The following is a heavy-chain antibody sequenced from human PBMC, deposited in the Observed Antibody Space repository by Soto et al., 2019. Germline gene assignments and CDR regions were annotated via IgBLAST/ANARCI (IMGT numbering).Heavy chain of an antibody. CDR3: ARNYYDSSGYYYTPYYYGMDV. J-gene: IGHJ6*02. D-gene: IGHD3-22*01. CDR2: IYTSGST. Sequence: SETLSLTCTVSGGSISSYYWSWIRQPAGKGLEWIGRIYTSGSTNYNPSLKSRVTMSVDTSKNQFSLKLSSVTAAHTAVYYCARNYYDSSGYYYTPYYYGMDVWGQGTTVTVSS. CDR1: GGSISSYY. V-gene: IGHV4-4*07.